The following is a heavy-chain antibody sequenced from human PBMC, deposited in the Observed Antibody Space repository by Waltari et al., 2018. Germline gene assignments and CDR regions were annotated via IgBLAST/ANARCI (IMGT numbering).Heavy chain of an antibody. D-gene: IGHD3-22*01. CDR1: GFTVSSNY. CDR2: IYGGVST. J-gene: IGHJ3*02. CDR3: ARDIVYYDSSGYHAFDI. V-gene: IGHV3-53*01. Sequence: EVQLVESGGGLIQPGGSLRLSCAASGFTVSSNYLSWVRQAPGKGLEWVSFIYGGVSTYYADSVKGRFTISRDNSKNTLYLQMNSLRAEDTAVYYCARDIVYYDSSGYHAFDIWGQGTMVTVSS.